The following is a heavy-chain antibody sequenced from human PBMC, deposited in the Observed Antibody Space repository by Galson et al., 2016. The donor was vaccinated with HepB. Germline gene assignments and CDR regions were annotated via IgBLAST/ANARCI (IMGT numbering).Heavy chain of an antibody. CDR2: ITRSRDAT. CDR3: GNHGGFDY. CDR1: GFSFSNSG. J-gene: IGHJ4*02. V-gene: IGHV3-23*01. D-gene: IGHD3-16*01. Sequence: SLRLSCAASGFSFSNSGMSWVRQAPGRGLEWVSGITRSRDATHYADFVKGRCTIPRDNSKNTLYLYMNNLTAGDTAIYYCGNHGGFDYWGQGALVTVSS.